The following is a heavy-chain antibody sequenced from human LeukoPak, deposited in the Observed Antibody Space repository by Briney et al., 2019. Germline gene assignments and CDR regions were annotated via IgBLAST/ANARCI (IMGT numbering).Heavy chain of an antibody. Sequence: GGSLRLSCAASGFTFSSYGMHWVRQAPGKGLEWVAVISYDGSNKYYADSVKGRFTISRDNSKNTLYLQMNSLRAEDTAVYYCAKDQGLAAASLDYWGQGTLVTVSS. J-gene: IGHJ4*02. D-gene: IGHD6-13*01. CDR2: ISYDGSNK. CDR3: AKDQGLAAASLDY. CDR1: GFTFSSYG. V-gene: IGHV3-30*18.